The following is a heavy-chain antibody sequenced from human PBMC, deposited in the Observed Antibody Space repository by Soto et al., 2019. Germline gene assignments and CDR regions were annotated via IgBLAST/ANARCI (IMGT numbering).Heavy chain of an antibody. V-gene: IGHV1-58*01. CDR1: GFTFTSSA. CDR2: IVVGSGNT. J-gene: IGHJ4*02. D-gene: IGHD5-18*01. CDR3: AAGRGYSYGGDY. Sequence: SVKVSCKASGFTFTSSAVQWVRQARGQRLEWIGWIVVGSGNTNYAQKFQERATITRDMSTSTAYMELSSLRSEDTAVYYCAAGRGYSYGGDYWGQGTLVTVSS.